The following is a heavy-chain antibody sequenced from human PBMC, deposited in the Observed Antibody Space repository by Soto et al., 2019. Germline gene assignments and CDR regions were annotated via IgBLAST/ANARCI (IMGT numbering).Heavy chain of an antibody. J-gene: IGHJ3*02. CDR2: MNPNSGNT. CDR1: GYTFTSYD. CDR3: ARGPHYARAFDI. D-gene: IGHD4-17*01. Sequence: ASVKVSCKASGYTFTSYDINWVRQATGQGLEGMGWMNPNSGNTGYAQKFQGRVTMTRNTSISTAYMELSSLRSEDTAVYYCARGPHYARAFDIWGQGTMVTVSS. V-gene: IGHV1-8*01.